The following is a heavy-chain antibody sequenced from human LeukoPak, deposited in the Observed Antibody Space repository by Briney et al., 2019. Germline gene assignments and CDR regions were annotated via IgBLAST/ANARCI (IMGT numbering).Heavy chain of an antibody. D-gene: IGHD6-19*01. CDR1: GCSFTSYW. V-gene: IGHV5-51*01. J-gene: IGHJ6*03. Sequence: GASLQIFSKGSGCSFTSYWIGCGRQMPGKSLEWMGIIYPGDSDTRYSPSFKGQVTISADTSINTTSLQWSCLKASDTAMYYCARHREQSVAGEMREDIYYYYYMDVWGKGTTVTVSS. CDR2: IYPGDSDT. CDR3: ARHREQSVAGEMREDIYYYYYMDV.